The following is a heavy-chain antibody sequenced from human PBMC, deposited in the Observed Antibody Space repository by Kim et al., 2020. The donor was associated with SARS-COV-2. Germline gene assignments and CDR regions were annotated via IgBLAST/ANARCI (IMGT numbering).Heavy chain of an antibody. CDR1: GGTFSSYA. D-gene: IGHD6-13*01. V-gene: IGHV1-69*13. CDR3: ASRIAAAGTPFDY. Sequence: SVKVSCKASGGTFSSYAISWVRQAPGQGLEWMGGIIPIFGTANYAQKFQGRVTITADESTSTAYMELSSLRSEDTAVYYCASRIAAAGTPFDYWGQGTLVTVSS. CDR2: IIPIFGTA. J-gene: IGHJ4*02.